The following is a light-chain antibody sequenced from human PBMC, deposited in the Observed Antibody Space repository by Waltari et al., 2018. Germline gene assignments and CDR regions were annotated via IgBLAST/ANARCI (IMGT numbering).Light chain of an antibody. V-gene: IGKV3-15*01. CDR2: GAS. CDR1: QSVRTN. Sequence: EIVMTQSPVTLSVSPGERAALSCRSSQSVRTNLAWYQQRPGQTPRLLIYGASTRAAEIPARFSGSGSGTEFTLTISSLQSEDFAVYYCQQYNDWPYTFGQGTKLDIK. CDR3: QQYNDWPYT. J-gene: IGKJ2*01.